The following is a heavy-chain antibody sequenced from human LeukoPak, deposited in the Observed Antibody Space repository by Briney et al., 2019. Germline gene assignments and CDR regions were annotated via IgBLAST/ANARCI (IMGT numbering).Heavy chain of an antibody. V-gene: IGHV1-8*03. CDR3: ASYLLTIFGVVRAFDI. CDR2: MNPNSGNT. CDR1: GYTFTSYD. Sequence: GASVKVPCKASGYTFTSYDINWVRQATGQGLEWMGWMNPNSGNTGYAQKFQGRVTITRNTSISTAYMELSSLRSEDTAVYYCASYLLTIFGVVRAFDIWGQGTMVTVSS. D-gene: IGHD3-3*01. J-gene: IGHJ3*02.